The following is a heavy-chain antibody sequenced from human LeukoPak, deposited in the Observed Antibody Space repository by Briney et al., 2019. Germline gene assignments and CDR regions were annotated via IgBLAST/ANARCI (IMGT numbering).Heavy chain of an antibody. J-gene: IGHJ5*02. V-gene: IGHV4-59*01. CDR2: IFYRGAT. CDR1: GGFISSYY. D-gene: IGHD3/OR15-3a*01. CDR3: ARARDWSAGSWFDP. Sequence: PSETLSLTCIVSGGFISSYYWNWIRQPPGKGLEWIGNIFYRGATNYNPSLKSRVIMSVDTSKSQFSLKLYPVTAADTAMYYCARARDWSAGSWFDPWGQGILVTVSS.